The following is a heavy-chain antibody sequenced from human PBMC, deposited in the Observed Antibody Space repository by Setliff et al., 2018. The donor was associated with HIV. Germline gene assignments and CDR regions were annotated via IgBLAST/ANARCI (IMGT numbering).Heavy chain of an antibody. J-gene: IGHJ5*02. CDR1: GGSFGDYH. V-gene: IGHV4-4*07. Sequence: SETLSLTCTLSGGSFGDYHWSWIRQPAGRGLEWIGRIFRSGTTDYKFSLKSRVTISIDTSRNQFSLRLTSVTAEDTAVYYCARDRHYSGLGSYGPWGPGTLATVSS. CDR3: ARDRHYSGLGSYGP. D-gene: IGHD3-10*01. CDR2: IFRSGTT.